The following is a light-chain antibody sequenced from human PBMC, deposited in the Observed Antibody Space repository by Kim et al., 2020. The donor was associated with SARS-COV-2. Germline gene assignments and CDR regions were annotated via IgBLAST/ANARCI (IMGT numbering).Light chain of an antibody. Sequence: QSVTISCTGTSSDVGGYNHVSWYQQHPGKAPKLMIYDVSKRPSGVPDRFSGSKSGNTATLTISGLQAEDEADYYCCSYAGSYTFVVFGGGTQLTVL. CDR1: SSDVGGYNH. J-gene: IGLJ2*01. CDR3: CSYAGSYTFVV. CDR2: DVS. V-gene: IGLV2-11*01.